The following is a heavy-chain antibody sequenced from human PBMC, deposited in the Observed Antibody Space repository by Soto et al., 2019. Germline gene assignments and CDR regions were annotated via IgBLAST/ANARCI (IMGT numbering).Heavy chain of an antibody. J-gene: IGHJ3*01. D-gene: IGHD3-22*01. V-gene: IGHV1-18*01. CDR1: SYTFTSFG. CDR2: ISAYNGNT. CDR3: ARGGHDSSADALDF. Sequence: QVQLVQSGAEVKKPGASVKVSCKASSYTFTSFGIIWVRQAPGQGLEWMGWISAYNGNTNYAQRVQGRVTMSTDTXXSTAYMELGSRRADDTAVYYCARGGHDSSADALDFWGQGTTVTVSS.